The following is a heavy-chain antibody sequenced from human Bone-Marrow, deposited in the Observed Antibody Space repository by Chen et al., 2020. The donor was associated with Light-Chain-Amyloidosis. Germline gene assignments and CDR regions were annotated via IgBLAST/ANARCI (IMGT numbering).Heavy chain of an antibody. CDR1: GFTFSSYG. D-gene: IGHD3-3*01. V-gene: IGHV3-33*01. CDR2: IWYDGSNK. CDR3: ARDIGGITIFGVVTDAFDI. J-gene: IGHJ3*02. Sequence: QVQLVESGGGVVQPGRSLRLSCAASGFTFSSYGMHWVRQAPGKGLEWVAVIWYDGSNKYYADSVKGRFTISRDNSKNTLYLQMNSLRAEDTAVYYCARDIGGITIFGVVTDAFDIWGQGTMVTVSS.